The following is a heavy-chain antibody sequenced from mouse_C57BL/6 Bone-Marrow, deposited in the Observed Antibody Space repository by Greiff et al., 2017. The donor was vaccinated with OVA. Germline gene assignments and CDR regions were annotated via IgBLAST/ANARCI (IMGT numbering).Heavy chain of an antibody. D-gene: IGHD2-4*01. CDR3: TRGQAYDYARDY. Sequence: VQLQQSGTVLARPGASVKMSCKTSGYTFTSYWMHWVKQRPGQGLEWIGAIYPGNSDTSYNQKFKGKAKLTADTSASTAYMELSSLTNEDSAVYYCTRGQAYDYARDYWGQGTSVTVSS. CDR2: IYPGNSDT. V-gene: IGHV1-5*01. J-gene: IGHJ4*01. CDR1: GYTFTSYW.